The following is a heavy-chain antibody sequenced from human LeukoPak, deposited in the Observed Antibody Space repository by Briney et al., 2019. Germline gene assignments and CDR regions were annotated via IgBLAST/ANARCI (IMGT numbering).Heavy chain of an antibody. J-gene: IGHJ4*02. V-gene: IGHV1-69*05. CDR1: GGTFSSYA. D-gene: IGHD3-22*01. CDR3: ARVADSSGYPIDY. Sequence: SVKVSCKASGGTFSSYAISWVRQAPGQGLEWMGGIIPIFGTANYAQKFQGRVTITTDESTSTAYMELSSLRSEDTAVYYCARVADSSGYPIDYXGQGTLVTVSS. CDR2: IIPIFGTA.